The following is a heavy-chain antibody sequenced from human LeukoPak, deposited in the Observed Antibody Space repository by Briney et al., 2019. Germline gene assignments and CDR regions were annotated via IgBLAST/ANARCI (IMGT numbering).Heavy chain of an antibody. CDR1: GFSFSIYS. J-gene: IGHJ3*01. CDR2: ISSSSSSI. Sequence: GGSLRLSCAGSGFSFSIYSMNWVRQAPGKGLEWVSSISSSSSSIYYADSLKGRFTISRDNAKHSLYLQMNSLRDADTAVYYCARGPHCSSTSCYVTGAFDLWGQGTMVTVSS. D-gene: IGHD2-2*01. CDR3: ARGPHCSSTSCYVTGAFDL. V-gene: IGHV3-21*01.